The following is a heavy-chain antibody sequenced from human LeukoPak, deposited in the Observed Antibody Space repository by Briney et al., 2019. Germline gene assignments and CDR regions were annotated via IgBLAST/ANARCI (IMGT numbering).Heavy chain of an antibody. V-gene: IGHV3-66*01. J-gene: IGHJ4*02. CDR2: IYSAGTT. CDR3: AGGVLPYYFDY. Sequence: GGSLRLSCAASGFAVNSNYMGWVRQAPGKGLEWVSVIYSAGTTFYADSVKGRLSISRDNSKNTLYLHMDSLRAEDTAVYYCAGGVLPYYFDYWGQGTLVTVSA. D-gene: IGHD3-3*01. CDR1: GFAVNSNY.